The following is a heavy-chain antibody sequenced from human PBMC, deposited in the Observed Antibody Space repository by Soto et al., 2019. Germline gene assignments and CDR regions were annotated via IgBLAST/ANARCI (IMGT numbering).Heavy chain of an antibody. CDR3: ARGVEDDYVWGSYLNPYYYYGMDV. CDR1: GGSISSYY. D-gene: IGHD3-16*02. V-gene: IGHV4-59*01. Sequence: TSETLSLTCTVSGGSISSYYWSWIRQPPGKGLEWIGHIYYSGSTNYNPSLKSRVTISVDTSKNQFSLKLSSVTAADTAVYYCARGVEDDYVWGSYLNPYYYYGMDVWGQGTTVTVSS. CDR2: IYYSGST. J-gene: IGHJ6*02.